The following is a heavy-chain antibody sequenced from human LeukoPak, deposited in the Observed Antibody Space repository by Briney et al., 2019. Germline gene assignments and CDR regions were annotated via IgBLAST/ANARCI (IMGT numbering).Heavy chain of an antibody. CDR1: GGTFSSYA. V-gene: IGHV1-69*13. D-gene: IGHD6-13*01. CDR2: IIPIFGTA. Sequence: GASVKVSCKASGGTFSSYAISWVRQAPGQGLEWMGGIIPIFGTANYAQKFQGRVTITADESTSTAYMELSSLRSEGTAVYYCTLHSSSWTYNWFDPWGQGTLVTVSS. CDR3: TLHSSSWTYNWFDP. J-gene: IGHJ5*02.